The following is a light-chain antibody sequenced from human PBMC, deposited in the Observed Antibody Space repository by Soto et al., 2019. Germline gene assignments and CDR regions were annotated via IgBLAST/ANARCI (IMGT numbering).Light chain of an antibody. J-gene: IGKJ2*01. CDR2: GAS. CDR3: QQYGSSPRT. CDR1: QSVSGSY. V-gene: IGKV3-20*01. Sequence: EIVLTQSPGTLSLSPGERATLSCRASQSVSGSYLASHQQKPGQAPRLLIYGASSRATGIPDRFSGSGSGTDFTLTISRLEPEDFAVYYCQQYGSSPRTFGQGTKLEIK.